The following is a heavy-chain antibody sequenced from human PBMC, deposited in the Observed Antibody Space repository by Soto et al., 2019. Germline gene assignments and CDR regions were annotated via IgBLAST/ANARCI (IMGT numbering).Heavy chain of an antibody. Sequence: GASVKVSCKASGYAFTSYDFNWVRQATGQGLEWMGWMNPNSGNTGYAQKFQGRVTMTRNTSISTAYMELSSLRSEDTAVYYCARRGPSSSSTFRYFYYGMDAWGQGTTVTVSS. CDR3: ARRGPSSSSTFRYFYYGMDA. D-gene: IGHD6-6*01. CDR2: MNPNSGNT. V-gene: IGHV1-8*01. J-gene: IGHJ6*02. CDR1: GYAFTSYD.